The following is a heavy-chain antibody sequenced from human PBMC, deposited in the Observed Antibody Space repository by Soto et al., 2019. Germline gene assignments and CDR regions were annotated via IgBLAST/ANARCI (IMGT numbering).Heavy chain of an antibody. Sequence: SETLSLTCTVSGGSISSGDYYWSWIRQPPGKGLEWIGYIYYSGSTYYNPSLKSRVIISMHTSNDQFSLELTSVTAADTAVYYCARDKITGLFDYWGQGTLVTVSS. J-gene: IGHJ4*02. V-gene: IGHV4-30-4*01. CDR3: ARDKITGLFDY. CDR2: IYYSGST. CDR1: GGSISSGDYY. D-gene: IGHD2-8*02.